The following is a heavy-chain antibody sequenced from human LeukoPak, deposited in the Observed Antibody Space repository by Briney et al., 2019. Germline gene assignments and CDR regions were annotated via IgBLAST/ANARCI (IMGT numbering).Heavy chain of an antibody. V-gene: IGHV4-39*01. CDR1: GRSITTSSYY. D-gene: IGHD1-26*01. Sequence: SDTLSLTRTVSGRSITTSSYYWGWIRQPPGKGLEWIGIIYYSGSTSYNPSLKGRVTISVATSKNQFSLKLSAVTAADTAVYYCARGEWELGYWGQGTLVTVSS. CDR3: ARGEWELGY. CDR2: IYYSGST. J-gene: IGHJ4*02.